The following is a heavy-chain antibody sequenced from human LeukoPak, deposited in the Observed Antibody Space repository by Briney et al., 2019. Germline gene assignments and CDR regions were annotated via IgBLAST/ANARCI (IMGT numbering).Heavy chain of an antibody. D-gene: IGHD3-22*01. CDR1: GGSISSYY. J-gene: IGHJ3*02. CDR3: ARHPHYYDSSGYYRGAFDI. Sequence: PSETLSLTCTVSGGSISSYYWSWIRQPPGKGLEWIGYIYYSGSTNYNPSLKSRVTISVDTSKNQFSLKLSSVTAADTAVYYCARHPHYYDSSGYYRGAFDIWGQGTMVTVSS. V-gene: IGHV4-59*08. CDR2: IYYSGST.